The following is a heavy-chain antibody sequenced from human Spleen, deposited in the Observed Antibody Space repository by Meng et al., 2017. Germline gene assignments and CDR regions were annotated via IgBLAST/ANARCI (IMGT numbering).Heavy chain of an antibody. J-gene: IGHJ4*02. V-gene: IGHV6-1*01. CDR2: IYYMFKWHY. Sequence: SQTPSLTCAISGDSVSTYSAAWNWIRLPPSRGLEWLGMIYYMFKWHYDYAISVKSRITINPDTPKNQFYLQLNSVTPEDTAVYYCVSEGNSCFDYWGQGTLVTVSS. CDR1: GDSVSTYSAA. CDR3: VSEGNSCFDY. D-gene: IGHD6-6*01.